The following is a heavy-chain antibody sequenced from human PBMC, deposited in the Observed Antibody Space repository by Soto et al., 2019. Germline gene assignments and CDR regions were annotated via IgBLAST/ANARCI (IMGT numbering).Heavy chain of an antibody. Sequence: ASVKVSCKASGGTFSSYAISWVRQAPGQGLEWMGGIIPIFGTANYAQKFQGRVTITADKSTSTAYMELSSLRSEDTAVYYCARETPTYYYDSSGYYYDYWGQGTLVTVSS. CDR3: ARETPTYYYDSSGYYYDY. CDR1: GGTFSSYA. CDR2: IIPIFGTA. J-gene: IGHJ4*02. V-gene: IGHV1-69*06. D-gene: IGHD3-22*01.